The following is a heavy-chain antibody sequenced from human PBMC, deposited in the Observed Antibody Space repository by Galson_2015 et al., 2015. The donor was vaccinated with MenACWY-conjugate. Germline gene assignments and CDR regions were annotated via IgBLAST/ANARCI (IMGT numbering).Heavy chain of an antibody. V-gene: IGHV3-23*01. CDR1: GLTFSSHA. CDR3: ANTEAGTVRYAFDI. Sequence: SLRLSCAASGLTFSSHAMSWVRQAPGKGLEWVSAISDSGDSTYYADSVKGRFTISRENSKNTLYLQMNSLRADVTAVYYCANTEAGTVRYAFDIWGQGTMVTVSS. CDR2: ISDSGDST. J-gene: IGHJ3*02. D-gene: IGHD6-19*01.